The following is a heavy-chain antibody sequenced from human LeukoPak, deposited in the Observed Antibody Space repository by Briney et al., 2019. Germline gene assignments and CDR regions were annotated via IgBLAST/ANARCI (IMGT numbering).Heavy chain of an antibody. CDR1: GYTFTSYG. V-gene: IGHV1-2*02. Sequence: ASVKVSCKASGYTFTSYGISWVRQAPGQGLEWMGWINPNSGATKYAQKFQGGVTMTRDTSISTAYMELSSLTSDDTAVYYCARANRRRGLLECGYWGQGTLVTVSS. J-gene: IGHJ4*02. CDR2: INPNSGAT. D-gene: IGHD1-26*01. CDR3: ARANRRRGLLECGY.